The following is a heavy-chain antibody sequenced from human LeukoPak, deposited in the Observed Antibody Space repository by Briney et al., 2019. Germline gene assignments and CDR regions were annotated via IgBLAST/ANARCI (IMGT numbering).Heavy chain of an antibody. J-gene: IGHJ4*02. CDR3: ARGFRRVDY. CDR2: ISYTGST. D-gene: IGHD3-3*01. CDR1: GGSFSTFY. Sequence: PSETLSLTCTVSGGSFSTFYWSWIRQPPGKGLEWIGYISYTGSTNYNPSLKSRVTISVDTSKNQFSLKVTSVTAADTAVYYCARGFRRVDYWGQGTLVTVSS. V-gene: IGHV4-59*08.